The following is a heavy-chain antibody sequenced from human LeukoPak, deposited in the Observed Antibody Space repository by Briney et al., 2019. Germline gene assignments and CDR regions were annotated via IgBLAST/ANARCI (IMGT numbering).Heavy chain of an antibody. CDR2: ISSSGSTI. V-gene: IGHV3-48*03. CDR3: ARGGEGGGFDY. D-gene: IGHD3-16*01. CDR1: GFTFSSYE. J-gene: IGHJ4*02. Sequence: GGSLRLSCADSGFTFSSYEMNWVRQAPGKGLEWVSYISSSGSTIYYADSVKGRFTISRDNAKNSLYLQMNSLRAEDTAVYYCARGGEGGGFDYWGQGTLVTVSS.